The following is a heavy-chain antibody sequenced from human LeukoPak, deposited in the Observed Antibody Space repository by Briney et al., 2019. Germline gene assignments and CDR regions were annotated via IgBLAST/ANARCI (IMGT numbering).Heavy chain of an antibody. V-gene: IGHV3-7*01. CDR2: IKQDGSEE. D-gene: IGHD5-18*01. Sequence: GGSLRLSCAASGFTLSSYWMSWARQAPGTGLEWVANIKQDGSEEYYVDSVRGRLTISRDNAENTLYLQMNSLRAEDTAVYYCARGASGYSYGWGQGTLVTVSS. CDR1: GFTLSSYW. J-gene: IGHJ4*02. CDR3: ARGASGYSYG.